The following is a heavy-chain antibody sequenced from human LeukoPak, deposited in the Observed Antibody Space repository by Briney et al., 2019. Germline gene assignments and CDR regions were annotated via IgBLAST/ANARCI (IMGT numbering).Heavy chain of an antibody. D-gene: IGHD3-10*01. J-gene: IGHJ4*02. CDR2: INPNSGGT. CDR3: ARGPMVRGVGSDY. CDR1: GYTFTGYY. V-gene: IGHV1-2*02. Sequence: ASVKVSCKAPGYTFTGYYMHWVRQAPGQGLEWMGWINPNSGGTNYAQKFQGRVTMTRDTSISTAYMELSRLRSDDTAVYYCARGPMVRGVGSDYWGQGTLVTVSS.